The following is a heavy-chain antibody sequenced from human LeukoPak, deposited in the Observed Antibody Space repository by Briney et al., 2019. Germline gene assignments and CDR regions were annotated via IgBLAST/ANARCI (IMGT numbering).Heavy chain of an antibody. CDR1: GFTFSDYY. J-gene: IGHJ3*02. CDR3: AREIDYYDSSGYGAFDI. V-gene: IGHV3-11*01. Sequence: PGGSLRLSCAASGFTFSDYYMSWIRQAPGKGLEWVSYISSSGSTIYYADSVKGRFTISRDNAKNSLYLQMNSLRAEDTAVYYCAREIDYYDSSGYGAFDIWGQGTMVTVSS. CDR2: ISSSGSTI. D-gene: IGHD3-22*01.